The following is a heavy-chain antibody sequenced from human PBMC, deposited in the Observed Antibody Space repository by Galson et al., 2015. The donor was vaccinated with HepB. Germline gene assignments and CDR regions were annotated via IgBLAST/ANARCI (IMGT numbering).Heavy chain of an antibody. Sequence: LSLTCNVSGGSISSSNYYWGWFRQPPGKGLGGMGIIYFIGRTTYKPPLRSQLTISVDTSKNHSSLRRTSVTEADTAVYYCARGCFYDILTGFSKHWFDPWGQGALVTVSS. V-gene: IGHV4-39*07. CDR1: GGSISSSNYY. CDR2: IYFIGRT. J-gene: IGHJ5*02. D-gene: IGHD3-9*01. CDR3: ARGCFYDILTGFSKHWFDP.